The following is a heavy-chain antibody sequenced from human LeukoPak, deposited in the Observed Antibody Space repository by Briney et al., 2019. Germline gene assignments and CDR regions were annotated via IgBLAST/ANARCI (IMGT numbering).Heavy chain of an antibody. CDR2: ISSSGNT. D-gene: IGHD1-1*01. Sequence: SETLSLTYTVSGGSISSYYWSWIRQPPGKGLECIGYISSSGNTNYNPSLESRVTISKDMSKNQFSLKLSSVTAADTALYFCARLIYNTYTNNWRFDYWGQGTLVTISS. J-gene: IGHJ4*02. V-gene: IGHV4-4*08. CDR3: ARLIYNTYTNNWRFDY. CDR1: GGSISSYY.